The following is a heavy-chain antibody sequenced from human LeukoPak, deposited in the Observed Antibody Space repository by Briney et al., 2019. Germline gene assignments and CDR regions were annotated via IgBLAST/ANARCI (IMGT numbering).Heavy chain of an antibody. Sequence: GGSLRLSCAASGFTVSSNYMSWVRQAPGKGLEWVSVIYSGGSTYYADSVKGGFTISRDNSKNTLYLQMNSLRAEDTAVYYCARARTMIVVEPYFDYWGQGTLVTVSS. CDR3: ARARTMIVVEPYFDY. CDR1: GFTVSSNY. CDR2: IYSGGST. D-gene: IGHD3-22*01. J-gene: IGHJ4*02. V-gene: IGHV3-66*01.